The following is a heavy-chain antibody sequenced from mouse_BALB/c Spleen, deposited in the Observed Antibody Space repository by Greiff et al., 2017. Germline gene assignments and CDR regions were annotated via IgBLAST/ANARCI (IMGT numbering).Heavy chain of an antibody. CDR1: GYSFTGYF. D-gene: IGHD1-1*01. J-gene: IGHJ1*01. CDR2: INPYNGDT. V-gene: IGHV1-20*02. Sequence: VQLKQSGPELVKPGASVKISCKASGYSFTGYFMNWVMQSHGKSLEWIGRINPYNGDTFYNQKFKGKATLTVDKSSSTAHMELRSLASEDSAVYYCARSPPYYGSSYWYFDVWGAGTTVTVSS. CDR3: ARSPPYYGSSYWYFDV.